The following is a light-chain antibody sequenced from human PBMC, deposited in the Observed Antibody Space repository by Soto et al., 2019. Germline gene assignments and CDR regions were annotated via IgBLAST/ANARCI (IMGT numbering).Light chain of an antibody. CDR1: VSDVDGYNF. Sequence: ALTQPPSASGSPGQSVAISGTVTVSDVDGYNFVSWYQHHPGKAPKLMIYEVTRRPSGVPDRFSGSKSANTASLTVSGLLAEDEDDDHRASYAGGNQGFGNGTKVTVL. CDR2: EVT. CDR3: ASYAGGNQG. V-gene: IGLV2-8*01. J-gene: IGLJ1*01.